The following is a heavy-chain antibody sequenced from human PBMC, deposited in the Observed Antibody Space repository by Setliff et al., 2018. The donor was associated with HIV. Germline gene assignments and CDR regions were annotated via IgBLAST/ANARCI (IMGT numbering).Heavy chain of an antibody. D-gene: IGHD2-21*02. V-gene: IGHV4-31*03. Sequence: SETLSLTCTVSGGSISSGDYYWSWIRQHPGKGLAWIGYIYYSGSTDYNPSLKSRVTISVDTSKNQFSLRLSSVTAADTAVYYCARAVCGGDCYSRLNWFDPWGQGTLVTVSS. CDR3: ARAVCGGDCYSRLNWFDP. CDR2: IYYSGST. CDR1: GGSISSGDYY. J-gene: IGHJ5*02.